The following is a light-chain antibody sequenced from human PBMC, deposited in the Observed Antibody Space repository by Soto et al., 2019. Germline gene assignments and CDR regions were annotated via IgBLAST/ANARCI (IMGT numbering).Light chain of an antibody. CDR1: QSVLYSSNNKNY. Sequence: DIVMTQSPDSLAVCLGERATINCKSSQSVLYSSNNKNYLAWYQQKPGQPPKLLIYWASTRESGVPDRFSGSGSGTDFTLTISSLQSEDVAVYYCQQYYSTFTFGGGTKVEIK. CDR2: WAS. CDR3: QQYYSTFT. V-gene: IGKV4-1*01. J-gene: IGKJ4*01.